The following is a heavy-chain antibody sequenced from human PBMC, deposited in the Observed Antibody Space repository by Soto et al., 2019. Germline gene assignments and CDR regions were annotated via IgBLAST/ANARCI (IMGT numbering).Heavy chain of an antibody. J-gene: IGHJ5*02. CDR1: GGSISSSSYY. CDR3: ASPKIAFYNWFDP. V-gene: IGHV4-39*01. CDR2: IYYSGST. D-gene: IGHD3-3*02. Sequence: SETLSLTCTVSGGSISSSSYYWGWIRHPPGKGLEWIGSIYYSGSTYYNPSLKSRVTISVDTSKNQFSLKLSSVTAADTAVYYCASPKIAFYNWFDPWGQGNLVTVSS.